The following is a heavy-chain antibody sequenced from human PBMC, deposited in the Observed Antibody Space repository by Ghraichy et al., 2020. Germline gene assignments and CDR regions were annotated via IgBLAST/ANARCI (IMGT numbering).Heavy chain of an antibody. D-gene: IGHD2-2*03. V-gene: IGHV3-33*06. CDR1: GFTFSSYG. J-gene: IGHJ6*02. CDR3: AKDLDIVVPWGMDV. CDR2: IWYDGSNK. Sequence: GGSLRLSCAASGFTFSSYGMHWVRQAPGKGLEWVAVIWYDGSNKYYADSVKGRFTISRDNSKNTLYLQMNSLRAEDTAVYYCAKDLDIVVPWGMDVWGQGTTVTVSS.